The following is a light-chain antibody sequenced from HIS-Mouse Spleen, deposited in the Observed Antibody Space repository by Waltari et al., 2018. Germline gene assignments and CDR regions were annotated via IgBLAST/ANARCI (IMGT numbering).Light chain of an antibody. CDR3: CSYAGSSTF. CDR1: SSDVGSYHL. J-gene: IGLJ1*01. CDR2: EGS. Sequence: QSALTQPASVSGSPGQSITISCTGTSSDVGSYHLVPWYQQHPGKAPKLMIYEGSKRPSGVSNRFSGSKSGNTASLTISGLQAEDEADYYCCSYAGSSTFFGTGTKVTVL. V-gene: IGLV2-23*03.